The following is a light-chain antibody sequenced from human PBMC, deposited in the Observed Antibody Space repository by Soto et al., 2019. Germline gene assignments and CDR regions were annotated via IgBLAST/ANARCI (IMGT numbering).Light chain of an antibody. CDR3: SSFTRSNTYV. Sequence: QSVLTQPASVSGSPGQSIAISCTGTTSDVGGYNYVSWYQQHPGKAPKLMIYDVTNRPSGVSDRFSGSKSGNTASLTISGLQAEDEGDYYCSSFTRSNTYVSGTGTKVTVL. CDR2: DVT. V-gene: IGLV2-14*03. CDR1: TSDVGGYNY. J-gene: IGLJ1*01.